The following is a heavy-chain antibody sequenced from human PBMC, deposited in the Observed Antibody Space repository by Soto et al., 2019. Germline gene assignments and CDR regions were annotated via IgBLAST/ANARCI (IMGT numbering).Heavy chain of an antibody. CDR2: ITSSGGTT. CDR3: AKDRGGRAIFGVVIIDGMDV. D-gene: IGHD3-3*01. J-gene: IGHJ6*02. Sequence: EVQLLESGGGLVPPGGSLRLSCAASGFTFSSYTMNWVRQAPGKGLEWVSAITSSGGTTYYADSVKGRFTVSRDNSENKLYLQMNSLRAEDTAEYYCAKDRGGRAIFGVVIIDGMDVWGQGTTVTVSS. CDR1: GFTFSSYT. V-gene: IGHV3-23*01.